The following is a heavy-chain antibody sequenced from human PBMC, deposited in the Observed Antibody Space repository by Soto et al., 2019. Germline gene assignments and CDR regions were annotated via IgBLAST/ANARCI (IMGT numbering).Heavy chain of an antibody. CDR3: ARDLISRDGYPSGYYYYSARDV. CDR1: GFPFSSYS. J-gene: IGHJ6*02. Sequence: PGGSLRLSCADSGFPFSSYSMNWVRQAPGKGLEWVSSISSSSSYRYYADSVQGRFTISRDNAKKSLYLQMNILRAQDAAVYYCARDLISRDGYPSGYYYYSARDVWGQGTTVTVSS. CDR2: ISSSSSYR. D-gene: IGHD5-12*01. V-gene: IGHV3-21*01.